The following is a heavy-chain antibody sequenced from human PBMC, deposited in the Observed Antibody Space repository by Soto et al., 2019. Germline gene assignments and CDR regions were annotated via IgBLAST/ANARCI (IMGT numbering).Heavy chain of an antibody. CDR3: ARGLGKFDY. V-gene: IGHV4-59*01. J-gene: IGHJ4*02. Sequence: SETLSLTCTVSGGSISGSYWSWIRQPPGKGLEWIGYIYYSGGTNSNPSLKSRVTISVDTSKNQFSLKLNSVTAADSAVYYCARGLGKFDYWGQGNQVTVS. CDR2: IYYSGGT. CDR1: GGSISGSY.